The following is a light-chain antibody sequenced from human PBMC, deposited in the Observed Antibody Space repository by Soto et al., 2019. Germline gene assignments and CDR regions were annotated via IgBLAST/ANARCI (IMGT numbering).Light chain of an antibody. CDR1: SSDVGLYDY. V-gene: IGLV2-8*01. Sequence: QSVLTQPPSASGSPGQSVTISCTGTSSDVGLYDYVSWYQQHPGKVPKLLIYEVTQRPSGVPDRFSGSKSGNTATRPVSGVQAEDVADYLCCSDAGGYTYRFGTGTKVTV. CDR2: EVT. CDR3: CSDAGGYTYR. J-gene: IGLJ1*01.